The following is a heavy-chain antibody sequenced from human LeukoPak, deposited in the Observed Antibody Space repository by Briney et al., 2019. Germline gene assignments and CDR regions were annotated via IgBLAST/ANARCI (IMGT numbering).Heavy chain of an antibody. Sequence: GGSLRLSCAASGFTFSSYWMSWVRQAPGKGLEWVANIKQDGSEKYYVDSVKGRFTISRDNAKNSLYLQMNSLRAEDTAVYYCARGYFDWPEYYFDYWGQGTLVTVSS. CDR3: ARGYFDWPEYYFDY. CDR2: IKQDGSEK. D-gene: IGHD3-9*01. V-gene: IGHV3-7*01. J-gene: IGHJ4*02. CDR1: GFTFSSYW.